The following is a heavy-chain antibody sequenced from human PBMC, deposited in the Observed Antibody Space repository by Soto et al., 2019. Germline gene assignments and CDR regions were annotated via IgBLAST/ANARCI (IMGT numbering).Heavy chain of an antibody. J-gene: IGHJ5*02. CDR3: ARHRHPRGAVGATSPLDP. D-gene: IGHD1-26*01. CDR1: GFSVSSNY. Sequence: GGSLRLSCAISGFSVSSNYLSWVRQAPGKGLEWVSVHYSGGSTYYADSVQGRFTISRDKSNNTLYLQMRRVRAEDTAVYFCARHRHPRGAVGATSPLDPWGQGTQVTVSS. V-gene: IGHV3-53*01. CDR2: HYSGGST.